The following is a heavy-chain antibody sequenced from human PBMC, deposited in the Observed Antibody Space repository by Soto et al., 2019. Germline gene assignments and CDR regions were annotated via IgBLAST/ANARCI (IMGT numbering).Heavy chain of an antibody. CDR1: GGSISSGDYY. V-gene: IGHV4-30-4*01. J-gene: IGHJ6*02. Sequence: SETLSLTCTVSGGSISSGDYYWSWIRQPPGKGLEWIGYIYYSGSTYYNPSLKSRVTISVDTSKNQFSLKLSSVTAADTAVYYCARDGVDYGGNSDITFYGMDVWGQGTTVT. CDR3: ARDGVDYGGNSDITFYGMDV. CDR2: IYYSGST. D-gene: IGHD4-17*01.